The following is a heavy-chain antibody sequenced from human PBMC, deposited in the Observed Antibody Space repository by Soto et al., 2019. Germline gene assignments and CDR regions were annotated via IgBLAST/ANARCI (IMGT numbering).Heavy chain of an antibody. CDR1: GGSVSTGHYF. Sequence: QVQLQESGPGLVKPSQTLSLTCTVSGGSVSTGHYFWTWIRQHPGKGLESIGSIYFSGSTYYNPXXKRXVTLSVDTSKNHXYLXRXCVTAADTAVYYCARDIRTPYNDILTGYNYYYSFDLWGRGSLVTVSS. CDR2: IYFSGST. D-gene: IGHD3-9*01. V-gene: IGHV4-31*03. J-gene: IGHJ2*01. CDR3: ARDIRTPYNDILTGYNYYYSFDL.